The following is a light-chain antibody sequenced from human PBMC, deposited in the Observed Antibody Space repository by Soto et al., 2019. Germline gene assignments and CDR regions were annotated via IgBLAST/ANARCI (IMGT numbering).Light chain of an antibody. CDR1: QSVSSSY. Sequence: EIVLTQSPGTLSLSPGERANLSCRASQSVSSSYLAWYQQKPGQAPRLLIYGASCRATGIPDRFSGSGSGTDFTLTISRLEPEDFAVYYCQQYGSSPPWTFGQGTKVEIK. V-gene: IGKV3-20*01. CDR2: GAS. CDR3: QQYGSSPPWT. J-gene: IGKJ1*01.